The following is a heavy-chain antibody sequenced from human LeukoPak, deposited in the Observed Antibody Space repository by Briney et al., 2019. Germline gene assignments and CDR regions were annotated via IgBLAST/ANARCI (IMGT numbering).Heavy chain of an antibody. D-gene: IGHD1-26*01. CDR3: ANSVGARDFDY. Sequence: GGSLRLSCAASGSTFSSYSMNWVRQAPGKGLEWVSSISSSSSYIYYADSVKGRFTISRDNAKNSLYLQMNSLRAEDTAVYYCANSVGARDFDYWGQGTLVTVSS. CDR1: GSTFSSYS. J-gene: IGHJ4*02. CDR2: ISSSSSYI. V-gene: IGHV3-21*01.